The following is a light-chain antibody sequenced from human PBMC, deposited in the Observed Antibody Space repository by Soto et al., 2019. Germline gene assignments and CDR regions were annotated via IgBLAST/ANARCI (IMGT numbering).Light chain of an antibody. CDR3: SSYAASNNFYFV. J-gene: IGLJ3*02. Sequence: QSALTQPPSASGSPGQAVTISCTGTSSDVGGYNYVYWYQQYPGRSPKLMIYEVTKRPSGVPDRFSGSKSGNTASLTVSGLQAEDEADYYCSSYAASNNFYFVFGGGTKLTV. V-gene: IGLV2-8*01. CDR2: EVT. CDR1: SSDVGGYNY.